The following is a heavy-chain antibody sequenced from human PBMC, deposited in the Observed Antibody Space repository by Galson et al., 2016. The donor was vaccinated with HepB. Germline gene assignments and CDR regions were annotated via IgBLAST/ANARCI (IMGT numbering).Heavy chain of an antibody. Sequence: SLRLSCAASGFTFSTYRMNWVRQAPGKGLEWVSSISSSSAYIYYAESVKGRFTISRDNAKNSLYLQMTSLRPEDTAVYYCAREGGGYTSFWPENYYGMDVWGQGTPVTVSS. J-gene: IGHJ6*02. V-gene: IGHV3-21*01. CDR1: GFTFSTYR. CDR3: AREGGGYTSFWPENYYGMDV. D-gene: IGHD6-13*01. CDR2: ISSSSAYI.